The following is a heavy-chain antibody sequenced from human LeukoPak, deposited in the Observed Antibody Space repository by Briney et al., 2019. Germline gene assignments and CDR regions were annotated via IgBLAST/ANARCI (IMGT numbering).Heavy chain of an antibody. D-gene: IGHD6-13*01. V-gene: IGHV3-11*04. J-gene: IGHJ4*02. Sequence: GGSLRLSCAASGFTFSDYYMSWIRQAPGKGLEWVSYISSSGSTIYYADSVKGRFTISRDNSKKTLYLQMNSLRTEDTAIYYCARDRVVHTSSCDYWGQGTLVTVSS. CDR1: GFTFSDYY. CDR2: ISSSGSTI. CDR3: ARDRVVHTSSCDY.